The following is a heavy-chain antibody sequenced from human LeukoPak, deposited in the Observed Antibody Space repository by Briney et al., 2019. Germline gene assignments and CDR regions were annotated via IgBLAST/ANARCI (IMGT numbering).Heavy chain of an antibody. J-gene: IGHJ4*02. D-gene: IGHD5-18*01. CDR3: ARVDTDKYYFDY. V-gene: IGHV4-30-2*01. Sequence: PSETLSLTCTVSGGSISSGGYYWSWIRQPPGKGLEWIGYIYHSGSTYYNPCLKSRVTISVDRSKNQFSLKLSSVTAADTAVYYCARVDTDKYYFDYWGQGTLVTVSS. CDR1: GGSISSGGYY. CDR2: IYHSGST.